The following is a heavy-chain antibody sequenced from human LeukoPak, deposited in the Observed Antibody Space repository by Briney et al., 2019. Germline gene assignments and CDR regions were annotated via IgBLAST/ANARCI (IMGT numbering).Heavy chain of an antibody. CDR1: GFTFSSYE. Sequence: PGGSLRLSCAASGFTFSSYEMHWVRQAPGKGLEWVSYISSSGSTIYYADSVKGRFTISRDNAKNSLYLQMNSLRAEDTAVYYCATGLFLTGYYRALGYWGQGTLVTVSS. V-gene: IGHV3-48*03. CDR3: ATGLFLTGYYRALGY. D-gene: IGHD3-9*01. J-gene: IGHJ4*02. CDR2: ISSSGSTI.